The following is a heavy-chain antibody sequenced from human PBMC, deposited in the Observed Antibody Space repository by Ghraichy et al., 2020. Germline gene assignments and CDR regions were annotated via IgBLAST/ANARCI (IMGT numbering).Heavy chain of an antibody. Sequence: GGSLRLSCAASGFTFSSYAMHWVRQAPGKGLEWVAFISYDGSNKSYADSVKGRFTISRDNSKNTLYLQMNSLRAEDTAVYYCAKLFPRIVVVPAAGMDVWGQGTTVTVSS. CDR2: ISYDGSNK. CDR1: GFTFSSYA. V-gene: IGHV3-30*04. CDR3: AKLFPRIVVVPAAGMDV. J-gene: IGHJ6*02. D-gene: IGHD2-2*01.